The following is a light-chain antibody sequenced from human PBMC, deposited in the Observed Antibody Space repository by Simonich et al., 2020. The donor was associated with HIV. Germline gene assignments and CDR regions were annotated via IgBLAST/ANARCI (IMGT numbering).Light chain of an antibody. CDR3: QQYYSTPPT. J-gene: IGKJ1*01. Sequence: DIVLTQSPDSLAVSLGERATFNCKSSRNILYNSNNKNYLAWYPQKPGQPPKLLIYWASTRESGVPDRFSACGSGTDFTLTISSLQAEDVAIYYCQQYYSTPPTFGQGTKVEIK. CDR1: RNILYNSNNKNY. CDR2: WAS. V-gene: IGKV4-1*01.